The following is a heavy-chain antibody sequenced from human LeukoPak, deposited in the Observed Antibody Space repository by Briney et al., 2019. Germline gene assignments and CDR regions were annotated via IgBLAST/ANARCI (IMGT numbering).Heavy chain of an antibody. CDR2: IWYEGSNK. V-gene: IGHV3-33*01. Sequence: RGSLRLSCAASLFTFSSYGMYWVRQAPGKGLGWGAVIWYEGSNKCDADCVKGRFTISRENSKNSLYLQMNSLRAEDAAVYYSARDYPTTKGPWGQGTLVTVSS. D-gene: IGHD1-1*01. CDR3: ARDYPTTKGP. J-gene: IGHJ4*02. CDR1: LFTFSSYG.